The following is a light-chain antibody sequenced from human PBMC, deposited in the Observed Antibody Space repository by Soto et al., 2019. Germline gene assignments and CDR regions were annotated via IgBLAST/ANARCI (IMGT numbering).Light chain of an antibody. Sequence: QSVLTRPPSASGTPGQRVTISCFGSSSNIGSNYVYWYQQLPGTAPKLLIYSNNQRPSGVPDRFSGSKSGTSASLAISGLRSEDEADYYCAAWDDSLGGVVFGGRTKLTVL. CDR2: SNN. J-gene: IGLJ2*01. CDR3: AAWDDSLGGVV. CDR1: SSNIGSNY. V-gene: IGLV1-47*02.